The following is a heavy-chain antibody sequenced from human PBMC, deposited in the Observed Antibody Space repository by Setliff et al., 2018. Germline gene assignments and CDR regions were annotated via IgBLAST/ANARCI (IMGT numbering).Heavy chain of an antibody. J-gene: IGHJ4*02. CDR1: GYTFSDYG. CDR2: ISAHTGNT. CDR3: SRLVRFCIRTSCQRLSGGEF. V-gene: IGHV1-18*01. D-gene: IGHD2-2*01. Sequence: ASVKVSCKTSGYTFSDYGIAWVRQAPGQVLEWMGWISAHTGNTFYSPKFHGRVTLTTDTSTNTAYMELRSLGSDDTAVYYCSRLVRFCIRTSCQRLSGGEFWGQGTLVTVSS.